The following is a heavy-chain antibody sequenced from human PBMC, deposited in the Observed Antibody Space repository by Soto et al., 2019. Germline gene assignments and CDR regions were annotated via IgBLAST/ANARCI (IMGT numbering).Heavy chain of an antibody. CDR2: IYYSGNT. J-gene: IGHJ3*02. CDR1: GGSISSSSYF. V-gene: IGHV4-39*01. CDR3: ARRMKDSSSAGGFDI. D-gene: IGHD3-22*01. Sequence: QLQLQESGPGLAKPSETLSLTCTVSGGSISSSSYFWDWIRQPPGKALEWIGSIYYSGNTYYNPSLKSPVTVYLDRSKNQFSLKLSSVTAADTALYYCARRMKDSSSAGGFDIWGQWTMVTVSS.